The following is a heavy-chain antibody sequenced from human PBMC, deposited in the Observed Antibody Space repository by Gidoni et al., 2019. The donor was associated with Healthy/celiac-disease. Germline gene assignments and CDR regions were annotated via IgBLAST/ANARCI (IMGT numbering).Heavy chain of an antibody. CDR2: MNPNSGNT. V-gene: IGHV1-8*01. CDR3: ARGSSSWKRKGDAFDI. J-gene: IGHJ3*02. Sequence: QVQLVQSGAEVKKPGASVKVSCKASGYTFTSYDINWVRQATGQGLEWMGWMNPNSGNTGYAQKFQGRVTMTRNTSISTAYMELSSLRSEDTAVYYCARGSSSWKRKGDAFDIWGQGTMVTVSS. D-gene: IGHD6-13*01. CDR1: GYTFTSYD.